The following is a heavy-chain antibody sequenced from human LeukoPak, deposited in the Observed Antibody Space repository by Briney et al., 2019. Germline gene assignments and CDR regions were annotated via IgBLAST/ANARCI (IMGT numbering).Heavy chain of an antibody. Sequence: GGSLRLSCAASGFTFSNYAMAWVRQAPGEGLEWVSGIRGNGGKRYYADCVKGRFTISRDNSKSTLYLQMNSLRGEDTAIYFCAKRDYYDSSGYAPLFDYWGQGTLVTVSP. CDR1: GFTFSNYA. D-gene: IGHD3-22*01. V-gene: IGHV3-23*01. J-gene: IGHJ4*02. CDR2: IRGNGGKR. CDR3: AKRDYYDSSGYAPLFDY.